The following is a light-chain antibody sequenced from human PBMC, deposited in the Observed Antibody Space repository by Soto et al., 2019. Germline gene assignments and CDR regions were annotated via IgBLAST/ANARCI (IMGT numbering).Light chain of an antibody. CDR3: QTWGTGIRV. CDR2: LNSDGSH. J-gene: IGLJ3*02. Sequence: QSVLTQSPSASASLGASVELTCTLSRGHSSYAIAWHQQQPEKGPRYLMKLNSDGSHSKGDGIPDRFSGSSSGAERYLTISSLQSEDEADYYCQTWGTGIRVFGGGTKLTVL. CDR1: RGHSSYA. V-gene: IGLV4-69*01.